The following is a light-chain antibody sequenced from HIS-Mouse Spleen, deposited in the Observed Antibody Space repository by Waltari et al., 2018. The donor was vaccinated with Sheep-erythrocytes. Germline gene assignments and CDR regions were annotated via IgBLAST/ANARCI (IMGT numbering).Light chain of an antibody. CDR2: DVR. CDR3: CSYAGSYNHV. Sequence: QSALTQPASVSGSPGQSITISCTGTSSDVGSYNYVSWYQQHPGKAPKVMIYDVRKRPSGVPDRFSGSKSGNTASLTISGLQAEDEADYYCCSYAGSYNHVFATGTKVTVL. V-gene: IGLV2-11*01. J-gene: IGLJ1*01. CDR1: SSDVGSYNY.